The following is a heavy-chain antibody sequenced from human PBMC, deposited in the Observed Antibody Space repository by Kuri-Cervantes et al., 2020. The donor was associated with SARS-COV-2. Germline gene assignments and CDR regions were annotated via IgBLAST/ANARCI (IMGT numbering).Heavy chain of an antibody. V-gene: IGHV1-46*01. CDR3: ARDWGQSRYDFWSGYALGY. Sequence: ASVKVSCKASGYTFTSYYMHWVRQAPGQGLEWTGIINPSGGSTSYAQKFQGRVTMTRDTSTSTVYMELSSLRSEDTAVYYCARDWGQSRYDFWSGYALGYWGQGTLVTVSS. D-gene: IGHD3-3*01. CDR2: INPSGGST. CDR1: GYTFTSYY. J-gene: IGHJ4*02.